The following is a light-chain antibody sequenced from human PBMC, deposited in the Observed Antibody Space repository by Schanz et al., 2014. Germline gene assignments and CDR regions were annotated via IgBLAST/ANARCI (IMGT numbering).Light chain of an antibody. Sequence: EIVMTQSPVTLSVSPGDTATLSCRACQSVDRNFAWYQQKPGQAPRLLIYRASSRATGIPARFSGSGSGTEFTLTISSLKPEDFAVYYCHHRSHWRGTFGQGTKLEIK. CDR1: QSVDRN. V-gene: IGKV3-15*01. CDR3: HHRSHWRGT. CDR2: RAS. J-gene: IGKJ2*02.